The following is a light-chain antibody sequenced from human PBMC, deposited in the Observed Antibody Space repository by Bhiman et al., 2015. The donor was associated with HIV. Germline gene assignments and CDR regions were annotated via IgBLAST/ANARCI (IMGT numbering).Light chain of an antibody. Sequence: LTQPHSVSESPGKTVTISCTRTSGSIAHNYVQWYQQKPGQSPVLVIYQDYKRPSGIPERFSGSNSGNTATLTISGTRAMDEGDYYCQAWDTSTEVFGTGTKVTVL. V-gene: IGLV3-1*01. CDR1: SIAHNY. J-gene: IGLJ1*01. CDR3: QAWDTSTEV. CDR2: QDY.